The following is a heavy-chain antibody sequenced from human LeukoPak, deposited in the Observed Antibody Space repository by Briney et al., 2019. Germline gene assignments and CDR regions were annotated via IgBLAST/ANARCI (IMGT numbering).Heavy chain of an antibody. D-gene: IGHD6-6*01. CDR3: ARDLGGSSSSAWFDP. Sequence: GGSLRLSCAASGFTFSTYEMNWVRQAPGKGLEWVSYISSSGSAMYYTDSVKGRFTISRDNAKNSLYLQMNSLGAEDTAVYYCARDLGGSSSSAWFDPWGQGTLVTVSS. CDR1: GFTFSTYE. V-gene: IGHV3-48*03. CDR2: ISSSGSAM. J-gene: IGHJ5*02.